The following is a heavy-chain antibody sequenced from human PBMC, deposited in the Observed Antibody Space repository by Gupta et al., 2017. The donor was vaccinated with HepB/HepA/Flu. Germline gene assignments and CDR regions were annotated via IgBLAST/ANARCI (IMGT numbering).Heavy chain of an antibody. J-gene: IGHJ4*02. CDR1: TSIFKYYA. CDR3: TSNTSDYEAFDY. Sequence: EVHLLQSGGGFIQPGGSLRLSCVASTSIFKYYAINWVRQAPGKGREWVSGISGRGTNTYYADSVKGRLTFYRDDSKTTLFLPMSSTRVEEKATYYCTSNTSDYEAFDYWVLGGVVTIPS. V-gene: IGHV3-23*01. CDR2: ISGRGTNT. D-gene: IGHD4/OR15-4a*01.